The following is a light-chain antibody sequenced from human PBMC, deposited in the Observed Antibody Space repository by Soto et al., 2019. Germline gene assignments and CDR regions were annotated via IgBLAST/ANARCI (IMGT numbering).Light chain of an antibody. CDR2: DAS. V-gene: IGKV3-11*01. CDR1: QSVSSY. CDR3: QQRSNWIT. Sequence: IMLTQSPATLSLTPGERATLSCRASQSVSSYLAWYQQKPGQAPRLLIYDASNRATGIPARFSGSGSGTDFTLTISSLEPEDFAVYYCQQRSNWITFGQGTRLEI. J-gene: IGKJ5*01.